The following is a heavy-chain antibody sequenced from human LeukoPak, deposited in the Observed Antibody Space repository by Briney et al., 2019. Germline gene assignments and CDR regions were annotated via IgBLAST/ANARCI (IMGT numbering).Heavy chain of an antibody. CDR1: GGSISSGGSY. V-gene: IGHV4-61*09. CDR2: IYTSGST. CDR3: ARGPDYYDCSGPAMGFQH. Sequence: SETLSLTCTVSGGSISSGGSYWSWIRQPAGKGLEWIVHIYTSGSTNYNPFLKSRVTLTDNTSKNQYSLKLSSVTAADTAVYYCARGPDYYDCSGPAMGFQHWGQSTLVTVS. D-gene: IGHD3-22*01. J-gene: IGHJ1*01.